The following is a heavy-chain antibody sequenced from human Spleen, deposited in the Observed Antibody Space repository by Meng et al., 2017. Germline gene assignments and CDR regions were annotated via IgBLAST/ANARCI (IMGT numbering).Heavy chain of an antibody. CDR1: GFTVSHNY. CDR2: IYSGGNT. Sequence: GESLKISCAASGFTVSHNYMSWVRQAPGKGLEWVSVIYSGGNTYYADSVKGRFTISRDNAKNSLFLQMNSLRAEDTALYYCVRSHYGDYVNYNYGMDVWGQGTTVTVSS. D-gene: IGHD4-17*01. CDR3: VRSHYGDYVNYNYGMDV. V-gene: IGHV3-53*01. J-gene: IGHJ6*02.